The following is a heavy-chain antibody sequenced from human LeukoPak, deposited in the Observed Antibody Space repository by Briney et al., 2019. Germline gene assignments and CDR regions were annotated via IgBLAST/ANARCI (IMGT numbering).Heavy chain of an antibody. J-gene: IGHJ3*02. CDR1: GGTFSSYA. Sequence: GASVKVSCKASGGTFSSYAISWVRQAPGQGLEWMGGVIPILGTADYAQKFQGRVTITADESTSTAYMELSSLRSEDTAVYYCARERTDDILTGNDPFDIWGQGTMVTVSS. V-gene: IGHV1-69*13. CDR3: ARERTDDILTGNDPFDI. CDR2: VIPILGTA. D-gene: IGHD3-9*01.